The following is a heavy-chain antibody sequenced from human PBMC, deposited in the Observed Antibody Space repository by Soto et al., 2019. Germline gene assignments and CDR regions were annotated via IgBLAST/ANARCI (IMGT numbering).Heavy chain of an antibody. CDR3: ASPAAVVGATIPFGY. V-gene: IGHV1-69*06. CDR1: GGTFSSYA. CDR2: IIPIFGKA. D-gene: IGHD1-26*01. J-gene: IGHJ4*02. Sequence: QVQLVQSGAEVKKPGSSVKVSCKASGGTFSSYAISWVRQAPGQGLEWMGGIIPIFGKANYAQKFQGRVRITADKSTSTAYMELSSLGSEDTAVYYCASPAAVVGATIPFGYWGQGTLVTVSS.